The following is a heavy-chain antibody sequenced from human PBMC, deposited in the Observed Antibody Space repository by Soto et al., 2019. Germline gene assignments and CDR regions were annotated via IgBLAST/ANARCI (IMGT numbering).Heavy chain of an antibody. J-gene: IGHJ4*02. D-gene: IGHD3-22*01. Sequence: PGGSLRLSCAASGFNFSDYYMTWIRQAPGKGLEWISYISTSGRDTEYADSVKGRFLISRDNAKRSLYLQMNSLRVEDTAVYYCARWLEVLTTSDSWGQGTLVTSPQ. CDR1: GFNFSDYY. CDR2: ISTSGRDT. V-gene: IGHV3-11*06. CDR3: ARWLEVLTTSDS.